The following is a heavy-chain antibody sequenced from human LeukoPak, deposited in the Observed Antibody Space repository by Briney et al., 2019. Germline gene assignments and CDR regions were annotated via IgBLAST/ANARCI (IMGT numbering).Heavy chain of an antibody. CDR3: ARKNWGNWYFDL. V-gene: IGHV1-8*01. CDR1: GYTFTSYD. Sequence: ASVKVACKASGYTFTSYDINWVRQATGQGLEWMGWMNPNSGNTGYAQKFQGRVTMTRDTSTSTVYMELSSLRSEDTAVYYCARKNWGNWYFDLWGRGTLVTVSS. J-gene: IGHJ2*01. CDR2: MNPNSGNT. D-gene: IGHD7-27*01.